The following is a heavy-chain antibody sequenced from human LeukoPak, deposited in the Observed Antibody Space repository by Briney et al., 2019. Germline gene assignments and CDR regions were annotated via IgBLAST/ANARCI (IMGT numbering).Heavy chain of an antibody. CDR3: AREDARSVPTAISPLDY. Sequence: PSETLSLTCTVSGGSISSGSYYWSWIRQPAGRGLEWIGRIYTGGSTNYNPSLKSRLTISLDTSKNQFSLKLSSVTAADTAVYYCAREDARSVPTAISPLDYWGQGTLVTVSS. J-gene: IGHJ4*02. CDR2: IYTGGST. V-gene: IGHV4-61*02. CDR1: GGSISSGSYY. D-gene: IGHD2-2*01.